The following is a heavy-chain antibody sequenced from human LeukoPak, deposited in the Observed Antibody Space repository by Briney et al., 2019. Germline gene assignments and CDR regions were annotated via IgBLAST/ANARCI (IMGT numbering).Heavy chain of an antibody. CDR1: GYTFTSNY. Sequence: ASVKVSCKASGYTFTSNYIHWVRQAPGQGLEWMGMIYPRDGSTSYAQKFQGRVTVTRDTSTSTVHTELSGLRSEDTAVYYCARDQEGFDYWGQGTLVTVSS. CDR2: IYPRDGST. CDR3: ARDQEGFDY. V-gene: IGHV1-46*01. J-gene: IGHJ4*02.